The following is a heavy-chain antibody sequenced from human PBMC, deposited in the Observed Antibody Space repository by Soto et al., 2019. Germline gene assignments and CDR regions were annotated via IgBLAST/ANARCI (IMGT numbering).Heavy chain of an antibody. Sequence: EVQLVESGGGLVQPGGSLRLSCAASEFTFSSYWMHWVRQAPGKGLMWVSRINSDGSGTSYADSVKGRFTISRDNAKNTLYLQMNSLRVEDTAVYYCARGWVNYGSGIYDVWGQGTTVTVSS. J-gene: IGHJ6*02. CDR3: ARGWVNYGSGIYDV. D-gene: IGHD3-10*01. CDR2: INSDGSGT. V-gene: IGHV3-74*01. CDR1: EFTFSSYW.